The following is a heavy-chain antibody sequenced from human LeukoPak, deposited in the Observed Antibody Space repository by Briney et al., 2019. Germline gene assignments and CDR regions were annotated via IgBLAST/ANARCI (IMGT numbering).Heavy chain of an antibody. Sequence: GGSLRLSCEASGFTFTNFAMGWVRQTPGKGLEWVSAISDSDSDTYYAVSVKGRFTVSRDNSKNTVYLDMNSLRVDDTAVYYCTKDRGGSWLDFAATFDSWGQGTLVTVSS. J-gene: IGHJ4*02. D-gene: IGHD6-13*01. CDR1: GFTFTNFA. CDR3: TKDRGGSWLDFAATFDS. V-gene: IGHV3-23*01. CDR2: ISDSDSDT.